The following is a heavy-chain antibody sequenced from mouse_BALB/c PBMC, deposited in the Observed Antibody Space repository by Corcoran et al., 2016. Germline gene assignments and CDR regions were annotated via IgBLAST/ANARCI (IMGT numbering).Heavy chain of an antibody. V-gene: IGHV9-3-1*01. J-gene: IGHJ2*01. CDR3: ARFTTAKGFDY. CDR1: GYTFTNYG. D-gene: IGHD1-2*01. CDR2: INPYTGEP. Sequence: QIQLVQSGPELKKPGETVKISCKASGYTFTNYGMNWVKQAPGKGLKWMGWINPYTGEPTYADDFKGRFAFSLETSASMAYLQINNLKNEETATYCCARFTTAKGFDYWGQGTTLTVAS.